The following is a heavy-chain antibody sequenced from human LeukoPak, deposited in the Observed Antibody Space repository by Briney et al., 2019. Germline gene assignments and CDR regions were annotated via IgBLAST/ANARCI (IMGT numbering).Heavy chain of an antibody. J-gene: IGHJ3*02. Sequence: SETLSLTCAVYGGSFSGYYWSWLRQPPGKGLEWIGEMNHSGSTNYNPSLKSRVTISVDTSKNQFSLKLSSVTAADTAVYYCARDLGYCSGGSCYSFAFDIWGQGTMVTVSS. V-gene: IGHV4-34*01. CDR3: ARDLGYCSGGSCYSFAFDI. CDR2: MNHSGST. CDR1: GGSFSGYY. D-gene: IGHD2-15*01.